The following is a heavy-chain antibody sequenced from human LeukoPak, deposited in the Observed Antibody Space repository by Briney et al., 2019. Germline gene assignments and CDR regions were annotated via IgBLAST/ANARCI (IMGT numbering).Heavy chain of an antibody. Sequence: PGRSLRLSCAASGFTFDDYAMHWVRQAPGKGLEWVSGISWNSGSIGYADSVKGRFTISRDNAKNSLYLQMNSLRAEDTALYHCAKDIGSSDPSSYFDYWGQGTLVAVSS. J-gene: IGHJ4*02. CDR1: GFTFDDYA. CDR2: ISWNSGSI. V-gene: IGHV3-9*01. CDR3: AKDIGSSDPSSYFDY.